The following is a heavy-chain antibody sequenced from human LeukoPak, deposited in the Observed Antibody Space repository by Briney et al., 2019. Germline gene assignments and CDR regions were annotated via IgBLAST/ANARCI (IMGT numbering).Heavy chain of an antibody. CDR3: ARERTTYYYDSSGYSGGNYYYYGVDV. V-gene: IGHV3-48*03. CDR1: GFTLSSYE. D-gene: IGHD3-22*01. J-gene: IGHJ6*02. CDR2: ISSSGSTI. Sequence: SGGSLRLSCAASGFTLSSYEMNWVRQAPGKGLEWVSYISSSGSTIHYADSVKGRFTISRDNAKNSLYLQMNSLRAEDTAVYYCARERTTYYYDSSGYSGGNYYYYGVDVWGQGTTVTVSS.